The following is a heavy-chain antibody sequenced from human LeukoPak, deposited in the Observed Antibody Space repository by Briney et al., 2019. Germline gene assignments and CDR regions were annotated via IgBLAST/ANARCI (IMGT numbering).Heavy chain of an antibody. V-gene: IGHV4-59*01. D-gene: IGHD6-19*01. J-gene: IGHJ4*02. CDR3: ARDRLSSGWYSGFDY. CDR2: IYYSGST. CDR1: GGSISSYY. Sequence: SETLSLTCTVSGGSISSYYWSWIRQPPGKGLEWIGYIYYSGSTNYNPSLKSRVTISVDTSKNQFSLKLSSVTAADKAVYYCARDRLSSGWYSGFDYWGQGTLVTVSS.